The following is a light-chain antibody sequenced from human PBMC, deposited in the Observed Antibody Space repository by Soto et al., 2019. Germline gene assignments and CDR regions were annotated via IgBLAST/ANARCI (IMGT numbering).Light chain of an antibody. Sequence: QSVLTQPASVSGSPGQSITISCTGTSSDIGKYNYVSWFQQHPAKAPKLIIFEVSTRPSGVSNRFSGSKSGNTASLTISGLQAEDEAVYYCSSYTGSNINTVVFGGGTKLTVL. CDR1: SSDIGKYNY. CDR3: SSYTGSNINTVV. V-gene: IGLV2-14*01. CDR2: EVS. J-gene: IGLJ2*01.